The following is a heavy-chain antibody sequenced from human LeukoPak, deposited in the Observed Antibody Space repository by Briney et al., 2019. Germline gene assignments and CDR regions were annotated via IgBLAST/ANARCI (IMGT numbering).Heavy chain of an antibody. Sequence: SETLSLTRTVSGXSISSYYWSWIRQPPGKGLEWIGYIYYSGSTNYNPSLKSRVTISVDTSKNQFSLKLSSVTAADTAVYYCARLRRDSSSWTYYFDYWGQGTLVTVSS. V-gene: IGHV4-59*08. CDR1: GXSISSYY. CDR3: ARLRRDSSSWTYYFDY. D-gene: IGHD6-13*01. J-gene: IGHJ4*02. CDR2: IYYSGST.